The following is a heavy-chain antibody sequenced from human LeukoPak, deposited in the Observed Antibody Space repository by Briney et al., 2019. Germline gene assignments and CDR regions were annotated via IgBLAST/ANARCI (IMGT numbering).Heavy chain of an antibody. CDR2: ISGSGGST. CDR3: AKGGGYSGYEIFDY. Sequence: PGGSLRLSCAASGFTFSSYAMSWVRQAPGKGLEWVSAISGSGGSTYYADSVKGRFTISRDNSKNTMYLQMNSLRAEDTAVYYCAKGGGYSGYEIFDYWGQGTLVTVSS. V-gene: IGHV3-23*01. CDR1: GFTFSSYA. J-gene: IGHJ4*02. D-gene: IGHD5-12*01.